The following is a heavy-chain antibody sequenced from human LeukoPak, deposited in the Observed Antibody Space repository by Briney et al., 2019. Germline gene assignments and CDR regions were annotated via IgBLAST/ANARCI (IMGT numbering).Heavy chain of an antibody. D-gene: IGHD3-10*01. Sequence: GGSLRLSCAASGITFSRYSMNWVRQAPGKGPEWVSSISTSSSYIYYADSVKGRFTIFRHNAKNSLYLQMNSLKTEDTAVYYCTRPVTMDESYYYYYMDVWGKGTTVTVSS. CDR3: TRPVTMDESYYYYYMDV. CDR1: GITFSRYS. J-gene: IGHJ6*03. V-gene: IGHV3-21*04. CDR2: ISTSSSYI.